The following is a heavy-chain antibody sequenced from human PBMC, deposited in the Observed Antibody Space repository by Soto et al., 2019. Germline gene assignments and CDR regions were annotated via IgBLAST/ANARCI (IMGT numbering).Heavy chain of an antibody. D-gene: IGHD1-26*01. CDR2: IYHSGST. CDR3: ARVSGSYYYGMDV. J-gene: IGHJ6*02. V-gene: IGHV4-30-2*01. Sequence: SETLCLTCTVSGCSINSGYYSWTWIRQPPGKGLEWIGYIYHSGSTYYNPSLKSRVTISVDKSKNQFSLKLSSVTAADTAVYYCARVSGSYYYGMDVWGQGTTVTVSS. CDR1: GCSINSGYYS.